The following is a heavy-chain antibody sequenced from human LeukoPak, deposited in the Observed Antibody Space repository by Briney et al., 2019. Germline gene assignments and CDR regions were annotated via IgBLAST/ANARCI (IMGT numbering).Heavy chain of an antibody. D-gene: IGHD2-2*02. CDR2: IIPIFGTA. V-gene: IGHV1-69*05. J-gene: IGHJ6*03. CDR1: GGTFSSYA. CDR3: ARGAGVPAAIGPSYYYYYMDV. Sequence: ASVKVSCKASGGTFSSYAISWVRQAPGQGLEWMGGIIPIFGTANYAQKFQGRVTITTDESTSTAYMGLSSLRSEDTAVYYCARGAGVPAAIGPSYYYYYMDVWGKGTTVTVSS.